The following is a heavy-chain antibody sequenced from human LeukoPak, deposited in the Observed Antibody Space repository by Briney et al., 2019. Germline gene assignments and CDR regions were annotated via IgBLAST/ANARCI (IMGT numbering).Heavy chain of an antibody. CDR1: GYTFTSYG. V-gene: IGHV1-18*01. CDR3: ARGLLTFGGVIGGPQALEYFQH. CDR2: ISAYNGKT. D-gene: IGHD3-16*02. Sequence: ASVKVSCTASGYTFTSYGISWVRQAPGQGREWMGWISAYNGKTNYAQKLQGRVTMTTDTSTSTAYLELRSLRSDDTAVYYCARGLLTFGGVIGGPQALEYFQHWGQGTQVTVSS. J-gene: IGHJ1*01.